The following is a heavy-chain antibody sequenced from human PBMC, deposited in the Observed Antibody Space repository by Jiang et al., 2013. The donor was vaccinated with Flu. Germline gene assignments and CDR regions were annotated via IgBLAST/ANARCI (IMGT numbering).Heavy chain of an antibody. Sequence: QLVESGAEVKKPGESLKISCKGSGYSFSSHWIGWVRHMPGQGLEWLGVIDPVDSDTRYSPSFQGQATISVDTSLNTAYLQWRSLKASDTAMYFCAKTVGADPTLDAFDIWGPGTMVTVSS. D-gene: IGHD4/OR15-4a*01. CDR1: GYSFSSHW. J-gene: IGHJ3*02. CDR2: IDPVDSDT. CDR3: AKTVGADPTLDAFDI. V-gene: IGHV5-51*01.